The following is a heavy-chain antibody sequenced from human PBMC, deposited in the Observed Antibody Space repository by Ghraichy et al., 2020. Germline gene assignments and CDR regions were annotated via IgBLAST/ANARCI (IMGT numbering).Heavy chain of an antibody. V-gene: IGHV4-59*01. D-gene: IGHD3-3*01. CDR2: IYYSGST. CDR1: GGSISSYY. J-gene: IGHJ6*02. Sequence: SETLSLTCTVSGGSISSYYWSWIRQPPGKGLEWIGYIYYSGSTNYNPSLKSRVTISVDTSKNQFSLKLSSVTAADTAVYYCARAPLNYDFWSGPTTFYYGMDVRGHGTTVTVSS. CDR3: ARAPLNYDFWSGPTTFYYGMDV.